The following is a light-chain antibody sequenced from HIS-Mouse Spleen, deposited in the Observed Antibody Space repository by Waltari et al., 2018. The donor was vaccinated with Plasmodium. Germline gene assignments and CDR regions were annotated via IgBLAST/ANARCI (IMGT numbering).Light chain of an antibody. CDR3: QAWASSTVV. Sequence: SYELTQPPSVSVSPGQTASITCSGDKLGDKYACWYQQKPGHSPVLVIYQDSKRPSGIPERFSGSTSGNTATLTMSGTQAMDEADYYCQAWASSTVVFGGGTKLTVL. CDR2: QDS. J-gene: IGLJ2*01. CDR1: KLGDKY. V-gene: IGLV3-1*01.